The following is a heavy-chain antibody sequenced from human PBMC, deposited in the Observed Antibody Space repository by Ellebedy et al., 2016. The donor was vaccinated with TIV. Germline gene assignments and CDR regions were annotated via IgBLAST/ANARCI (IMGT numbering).Heavy chain of an antibody. CDR2: IYPGDSDT. CDR1: RYSFTSYW. CDR3: ARRMGRGVKGKFPLDV. J-gene: IGHJ6*02. Sequence: GESLKISCKASRYSFTSYWIAWVRQMPGKGLEWMGIIYPGDSDTTYSPSFRGQVTMSVDKSINTVYLQWNSLKASDTAMYYCARRMGRGVKGKFPLDVWGQGTTVIVSS. D-gene: IGHD3-10*01. V-gene: IGHV5-51*01.